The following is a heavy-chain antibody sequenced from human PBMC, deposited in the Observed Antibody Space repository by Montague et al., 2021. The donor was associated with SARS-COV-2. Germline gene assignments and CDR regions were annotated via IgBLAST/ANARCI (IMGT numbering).Heavy chain of an antibody. D-gene: IGHD2-2*01. Sequence: SETLSLTCAVYGGSFSGYYWSWIRQPPGKGLEWIGEVNLSGSTNYNPSLKSRVTISVDTSKNQFSLKLSSVTAADTAVYYCSRVKSKSCVVRQPAADWGKGTTVTVSS. CDR3: SRVKSKSCVVRQPAAD. CDR2: VNLSGST. CDR1: GGSFSGYY. V-gene: IGHV4-34*01. J-gene: IGHJ6*04.